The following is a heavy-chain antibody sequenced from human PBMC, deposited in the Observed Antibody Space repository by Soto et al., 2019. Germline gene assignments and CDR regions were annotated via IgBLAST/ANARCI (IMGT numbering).Heavy chain of an antibody. CDR1: GFSFSRYG. D-gene: IGHD3-10*01. Sequence: QVQLVESGGGVVQPGRSLRLSCAASGFSFSRYGMYWVRQAPGKGLEWVASMWYDGSNKDYADSVKGRFTISRDNSKNTMYWAMNHVRAEDTVVYFCARAFGFLDFWGQGTLVTVSS. J-gene: IGHJ4*02. CDR3: ARAFGFLDF. V-gene: IGHV3-33*01. CDR2: MWYDGSNK.